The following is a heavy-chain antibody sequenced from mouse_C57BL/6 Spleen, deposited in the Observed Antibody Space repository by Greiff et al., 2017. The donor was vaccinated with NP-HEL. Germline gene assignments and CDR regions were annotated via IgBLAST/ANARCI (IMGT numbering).Heavy chain of an antibody. D-gene: IGHD1-1*01. V-gene: IGHV5-12*01. CDR3: ARGGPTVEAWFAY. Sequence: EVHLVESGGGLVQPGGSLKLSCAASGFTFSDYYMYWVRQTPEKRLEWVAYISNGGGSTYYPDTVKGRFTISRDNAKNTLYLQMSRLKSEDTAMYYCARGGPTVEAWFAYWGQGTLVTVSA. CDR1: GFTFSDYY. CDR2: ISNGGGST. J-gene: IGHJ3*01.